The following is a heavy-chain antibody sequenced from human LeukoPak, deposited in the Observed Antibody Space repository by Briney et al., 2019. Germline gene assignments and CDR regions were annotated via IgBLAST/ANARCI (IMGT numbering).Heavy chain of an antibody. J-gene: IGHJ4*02. Sequence: GGSLRLSCAASGFTFSSYNMNWVRRAPGQVLEWVSTIRTNGAGTHYADSVRGRFTISRDDSKNTLYLQMDSLRAEDTAVYYCARDDYGDSGPLFDYWGQGTLVTVSS. V-gene: IGHV3-23*01. CDR3: ARDDYGDSGPLFDY. CDR2: IRTNGAGT. CDR1: GFTFSSYN. D-gene: IGHD4-17*01.